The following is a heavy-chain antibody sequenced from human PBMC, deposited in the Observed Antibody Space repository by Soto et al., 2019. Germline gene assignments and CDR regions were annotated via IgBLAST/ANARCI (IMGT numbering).Heavy chain of an antibody. CDR1: GFSFSSHG. V-gene: IGHV3-33*01. Sequence: QVPLVASGGGVVQPGRSLRLSCAASGFSFSSHGMHWVRQAPSKGLEWVAVIWNDGSIKKYADSVKSRFTMSRDNFKNTLYSNMNTLRVDYTAVYYWARGNLVHSVDPWGRGTLVT. J-gene: IGHJ5*02. D-gene: IGHD3-16*02. CDR3: ARGNLVHSVDP. CDR2: IWNDGSIK.